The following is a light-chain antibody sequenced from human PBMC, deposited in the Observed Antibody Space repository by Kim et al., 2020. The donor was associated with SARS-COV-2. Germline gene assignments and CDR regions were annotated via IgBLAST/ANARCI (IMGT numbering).Light chain of an antibody. CDR2: TTS. V-gene: IGKV1-39*01. J-gene: IGKJ1*01. CDR3: QHSYRPPRT. CDR1: QSITRC. Sequence: EIQLTQSPSSLSASLGDRVTITCRASQSITRCLNWYQQKPGKAPKLLIYTTSNLQNGVPSRFSGSGSGTDFTLTISSLQPVNFAPYIFQHSYRPPRTFAQGTK.